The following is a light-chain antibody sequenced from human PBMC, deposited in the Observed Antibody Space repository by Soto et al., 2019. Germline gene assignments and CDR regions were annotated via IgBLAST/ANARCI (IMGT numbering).Light chain of an antibody. Sequence: EIVMTQSPATLSVSPGERATLSCRASHSVSSNLAWYQQKPGQAPRLLIYGASTRATGIPARFSGSGSGTEFTLTISSLQSEDFAVYYCQQYNNWPPMYTFGQGT. CDR1: HSVSSN. CDR3: QQYNNWPPMYT. CDR2: GAS. V-gene: IGKV3-15*01. J-gene: IGKJ2*01.